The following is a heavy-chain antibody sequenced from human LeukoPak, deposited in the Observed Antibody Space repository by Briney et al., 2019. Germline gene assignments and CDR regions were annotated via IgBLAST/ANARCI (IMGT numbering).Heavy chain of an antibody. J-gene: IGHJ4*02. CDR2: IYYSGST. CDR3: ARHASNKGSSSLNDY. V-gene: IGHV4-59*08. Sequence: SETLSLTCTVSGGSISRYYWSWFRQPPGKGLEWIAYIYYSGSTNYNPSLKSRVTISLDTSKNQLSLKLRSVTATDTAVYYCARHASNKGSSSLNDYWGQGTLVTVSS. CDR1: GGSISRYY. D-gene: IGHD6-6*01.